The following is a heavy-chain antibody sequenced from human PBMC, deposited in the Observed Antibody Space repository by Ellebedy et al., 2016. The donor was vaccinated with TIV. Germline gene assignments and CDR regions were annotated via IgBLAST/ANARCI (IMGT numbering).Heavy chain of an antibody. Sequence: MPSETLSLTCIVSGGSTSSRSYHWDWIRQAPGKGLEWIGTIASSGSTQYNPSLKSRVTLSIDKSKNQFSLKMNSVTPADTAVFYCARIWGKATRPVDSWGQGTLVTVSP. CDR1: GGSTSSRSYH. D-gene: IGHD1-26*01. CDR2: IASSGST. V-gene: IGHV4-39*07. J-gene: IGHJ4*02. CDR3: ARIWGKATRPVDS.